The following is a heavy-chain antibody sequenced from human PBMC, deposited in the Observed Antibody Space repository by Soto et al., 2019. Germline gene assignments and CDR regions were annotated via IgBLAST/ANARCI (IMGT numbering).Heavy chain of an antibody. CDR3: AKDTGYYYYMDV. Sequence: GGSLRLSCAASGFTFDDYAMHWVRQAPGKGLEWVSGISWNSGSIGYADSVKGRFTISGDNAKNSLYLQMNSLRAEDTALYYCAKDTGYYYYMDVWGKGTTVTVSS. CDR1: GFTFDDYA. V-gene: IGHV3-9*01. CDR2: ISWNSGSI. J-gene: IGHJ6*03.